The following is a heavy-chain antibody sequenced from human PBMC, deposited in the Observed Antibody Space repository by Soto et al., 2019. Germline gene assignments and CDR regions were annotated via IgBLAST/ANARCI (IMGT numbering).Heavy chain of an antibody. CDR1: GFNVSSNY. Sequence: LRLSCAASGFNVSSNYMSWVRQAPGKGLEWLSVIYSGGSTYYAESVKGRFTISRDNSKNTLNLQMNALRVEDTAVYYCARGPHVGISTSWGQGTLVTVSS. CDR3: ARGPHVGISTS. CDR2: IYSGGST. V-gene: IGHV3-53*01. J-gene: IGHJ4*02. D-gene: IGHD2-2*01.